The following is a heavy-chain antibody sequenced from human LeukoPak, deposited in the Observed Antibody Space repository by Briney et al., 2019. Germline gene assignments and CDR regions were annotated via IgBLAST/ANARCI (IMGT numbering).Heavy chain of an antibody. J-gene: IGHJ4*02. CDR1: GFTFSGSA. CDR2: IRSNYAT. CDR3: TRLYDGSGTYYNGDY. D-gene: IGHD3-10*01. V-gene: IGHV3-73*01. Sequence: GGSLRLSCAGSGFTFSGSAIHWVRQASGKGLEWVGRIRSNYATTYAAALKGRFTLSRDDSQNTAYLQINSLKTEDTAVYYCTRLYDGSGTYYNGDYWGQGTLVTVSS.